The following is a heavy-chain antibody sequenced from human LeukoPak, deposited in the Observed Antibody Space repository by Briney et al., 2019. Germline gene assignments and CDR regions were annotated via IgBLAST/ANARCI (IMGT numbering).Heavy chain of an antibody. Sequence: GGSLRLSCAASGFTFSTYWMHWVRQAPGKGLVWVSRINSDGSRTTYADSVKGRFTISRDNAKNTLYLQMNSLRAGDTAIYYCAKDLVWAGSGPDAFDIWGQGTMVTVSS. D-gene: IGHD6-19*01. CDR3: AKDLVWAGSGPDAFDI. CDR1: GFTFSTYW. CDR2: INSDGSRT. J-gene: IGHJ3*02. V-gene: IGHV3-74*01.